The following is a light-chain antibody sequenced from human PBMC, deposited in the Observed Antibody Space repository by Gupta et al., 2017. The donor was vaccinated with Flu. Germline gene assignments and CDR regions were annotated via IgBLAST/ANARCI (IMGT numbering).Light chain of an antibody. CDR3: QQSYSTPGT. CDR1: QSSSIY. V-gene: IGKV1-39*01. J-gene: IGKJ1*01. Sequence: GDRVTITSRASQSSSIYLDWYQQKPGKAPKLLIYGASSLQTGVPSRFSGSGTGTDFTLTISSLQPEDFATYYCQQSYSTPGTFGQGTKVEI. CDR2: GAS.